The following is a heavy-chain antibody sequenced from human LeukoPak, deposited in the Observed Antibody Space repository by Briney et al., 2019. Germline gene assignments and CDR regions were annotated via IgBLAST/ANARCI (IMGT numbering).Heavy chain of an antibody. V-gene: IGHV3-21*04. D-gene: IGHD2-8*01. CDR3: ARGLMGGFPHFDY. J-gene: IGHJ4*02. Sequence: GGSLRLSCAASGFTFSTYYMNWVRQAPGKGLEWVSSISSSSTYIYYADSVKGRFTISRDNAKNSVYLQMRYLRPEDTALYFCARGLMGGFPHFDYWGQGTLVTVSS. CDR2: ISSSSTYI. CDR1: GFTFSTYY.